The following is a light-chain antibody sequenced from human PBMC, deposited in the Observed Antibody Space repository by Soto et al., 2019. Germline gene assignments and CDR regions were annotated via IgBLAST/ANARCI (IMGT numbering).Light chain of an antibody. J-gene: IGKJ1*01. V-gene: IGKV3-20*01. CDR1: QSIRSSS. Sequence: EIVLTQSPGTLSLSPGERATLSCRASQSIRSSSLAWYQQKPGQAPRLLIYGGSSRATGIPDRFSGSGSGTDFTLTISSLQSEDFAVYFCQQFYTWPQTFGHGTKVDIK. CDR3: QQFYTWPQT. CDR2: GGS.